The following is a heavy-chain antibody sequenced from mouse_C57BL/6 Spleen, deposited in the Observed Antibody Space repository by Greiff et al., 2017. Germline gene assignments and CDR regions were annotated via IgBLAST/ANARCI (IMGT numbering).Heavy chain of an antibody. Sequence: QVQLQQPGAELVKPGASVKLSCNASGYTFTSYWMHWVKQRPGQGLEWIGMIHPNSGSTNYNEKFKSKATLTVDKSSSTAYMQLSSLTSEDSAVYYCARGTTVVAPDYWGQGTTLTVSS. J-gene: IGHJ2*01. V-gene: IGHV1-64*01. CDR3: ARGTTVVAPDY. D-gene: IGHD1-1*01. CDR1: GYTFTSYW. CDR2: IHPNSGST.